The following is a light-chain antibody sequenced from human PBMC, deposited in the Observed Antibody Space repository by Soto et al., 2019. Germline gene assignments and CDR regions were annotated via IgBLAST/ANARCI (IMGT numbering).Light chain of an antibody. J-gene: IGKJ3*01. CDR3: HHYGGSPRT. V-gene: IGKV3-20*01. Sequence: EIVLTQSPASLSVSPGDRATLSCRASQSIGSINIFLAWYQQKPGQSPRLLIYGASRRAPGIPDRHSGSGSGTHLTLAISRLEPEYFAIYCCHHYGGSPRTFCPGTKRDIK. CDR2: GAS. CDR1: QSIGSINIF.